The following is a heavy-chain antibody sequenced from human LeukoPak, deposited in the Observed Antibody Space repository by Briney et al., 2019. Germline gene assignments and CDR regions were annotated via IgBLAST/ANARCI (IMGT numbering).Heavy chain of an antibody. CDR3: ASRLDTAMVSYYFDY. J-gene: IGHJ4*02. V-gene: IGHV1-69*13. CDR2: IIPTFGTA. D-gene: IGHD5-18*01. CDR1: GGTFSSYA. Sequence: ASVKVSCKASGGTFSSYAISWVRQAPGQGLEWMGGIIPTFGTANYAQKFQGRVTITADESTSTAYMELSSLRSEDTAVYYCASRLDTAMVSYYFDYWGQGTLVTVSS.